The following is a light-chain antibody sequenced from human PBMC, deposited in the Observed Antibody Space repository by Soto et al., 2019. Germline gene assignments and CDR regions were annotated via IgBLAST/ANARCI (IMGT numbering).Light chain of an antibody. CDR2: AAS. J-gene: IGKJ4*01. CDR1: QGIRND. Sequence: AIQMTQSPSSLSASVGDRVTITCRTSQGIRNDLGWYQQKPGKAPKLLIYAASSLQSGVPSRFSGSGSGTDFTLTISSLQPEDFATYYCLQDYNYALTFGGGTKVEIK. V-gene: IGKV1-6*01. CDR3: LQDYNYALT.